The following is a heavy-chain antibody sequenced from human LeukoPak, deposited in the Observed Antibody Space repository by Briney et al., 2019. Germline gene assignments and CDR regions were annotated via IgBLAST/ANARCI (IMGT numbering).Heavy chain of an antibody. V-gene: IGHV3-23*01. J-gene: IGHJ4*02. CDR3: AKAYGSGYYYAYFDN. CDR1: GFTFSGYA. CDR2: VGGSGSST. Sequence: TGGSLRLSCAASGFTFSGYAMNWVRQAPGKGLEWVSAVGGSGSSTYYADSVKGRFTTSRDNSKNTLFLQINSLTAEDTAMYYCAKAYGSGYYYAYFDNWGQGALVTVSS. D-gene: IGHD3-10*01.